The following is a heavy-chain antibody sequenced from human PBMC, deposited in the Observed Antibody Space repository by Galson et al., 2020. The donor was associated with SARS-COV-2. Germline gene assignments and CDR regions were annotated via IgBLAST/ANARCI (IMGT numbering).Heavy chain of an antibody. CDR1: GGSISSYY. CDR2: IYTSGST. Sequence: SETLSLTCTVSGGSISSYYWSWIRQPAGKGLEWIGRIYTSGSTNYNPSLKSRVTTSVDKSKNQFSLKLSSVTAADTAVYYCAREGWANYYDSSGYPQDYYGMDVWGQGTTVTVSS. V-gene: IGHV4-4*07. CDR3: AREGWANYYDSSGYPQDYYGMDV. D-gene: IGHD3-22*01. J-gene: IGHJ6*02.